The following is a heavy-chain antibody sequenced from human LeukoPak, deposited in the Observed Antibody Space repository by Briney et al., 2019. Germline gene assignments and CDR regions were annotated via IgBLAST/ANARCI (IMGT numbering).Heavy chain of an antibody. J-gene: IGHJ4*02. D-gene: IGHD6-13*01. CDR2: ISWNSGSI. Sequence: GGSLRLSCAASGFSFDDYAMHWVRQAPGKGLEWVSGISWNSGSIGYADSVKGRFTISRDNAKNSLYLQMNSLRAEDTALYYCAKDSSSSWWYFDYWGQGTLVTVSS. V-gene: IGHV3-9*01. CDR1: GFSFDDYA. CDR3: AKDSSSSWWYFDY.